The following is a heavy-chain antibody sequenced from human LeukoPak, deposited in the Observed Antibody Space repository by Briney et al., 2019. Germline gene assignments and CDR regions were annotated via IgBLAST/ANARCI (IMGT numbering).Heavy chain of an antibody. Sequence: SETLSLTCAVYGGSFSSYYWGWIRRPPGKGLEWIGSIYYSGSTYYNPSLKSRVTISVDTSKNQFSLKLSSVTAADTAVYYCARDDGGYWGQGTLVTVSS. CDR2: IYYSGST. J-gene: IGHJ4*02. V-gene: IGHV4-39*07. CDR3: ARDDGGY. CDR1: GGSFSSYY.